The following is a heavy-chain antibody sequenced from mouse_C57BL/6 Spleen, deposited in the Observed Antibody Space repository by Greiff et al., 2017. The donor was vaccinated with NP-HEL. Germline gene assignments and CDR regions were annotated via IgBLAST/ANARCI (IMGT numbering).Heavy chain of an antibody. J-gene: IGHJ2*01. Sequence: VKLVESGAELVRPGASVTLSCKASGYTFTDYEMHWVKQTPVHGLEWIGAIDPETGGTAYNQKFKGKALLTADKSSSTAYMELRSLTSEDSAVYYCTRSNYGFDYWGQGTTLTVSS. CDR1: GYTFTDYE. CDR2: IDPETGGT. CDR3: TRSNYGFDY. D-gene: IGHD2-5*01. V-gene: IGHV1-15*01.